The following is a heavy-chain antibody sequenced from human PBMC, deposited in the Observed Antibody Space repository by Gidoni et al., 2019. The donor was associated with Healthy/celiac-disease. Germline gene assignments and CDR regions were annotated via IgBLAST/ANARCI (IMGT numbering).Heavy chain of an antibody. V-gene: IGHV3-33*01. CDR1: GFTFSSYG. D-gene: IGHD3-22*01. CDR3: ARDHDYYDSSGYHDGFDY. CDR2: KWYDGSNK. J-gene: IGHJ4*02. Sequence: QVQLVESGGGVVQPGRSLRLSCAASGFTFSSYGLHWVRQAPGKGLEWVAVKWYDGSNKYYEDSVKGRFTISRDNSKNTLYLQMNSLRAEDTAVYYCARDHDYYDSSGYHDGFDYWGQGTLVTVSS.